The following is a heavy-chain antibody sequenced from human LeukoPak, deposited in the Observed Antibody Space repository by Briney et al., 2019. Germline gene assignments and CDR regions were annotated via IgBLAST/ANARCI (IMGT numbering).Heavy chain of an antibody. J-gene: IGHJ4*02. CDR3: AKGAWTMIVVVTVDY. D-gene: IGHD3-22*01. CDR1: GFTLSSYG. Sequence: GGTLRLSCAASGFTLSSYGMSWVRQAPGKGLEWVSAISGSGGSTYYADSVKGRFTISRDNSKNTLYLQMNSLRAEDTAVYYCAKGAWTMIVVVTVDYWGQGTLVTVSS. CDR2: ISGSGGST. V-gene: IGHV3-23*01.